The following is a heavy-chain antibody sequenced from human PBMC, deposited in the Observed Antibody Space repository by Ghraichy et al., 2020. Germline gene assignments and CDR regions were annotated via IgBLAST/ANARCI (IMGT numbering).Heavy chain of an antibody. CDR2: VSANAGST. J-gene: IGHJ4*01. V-gene: IGHV3-23*01. D-gene: IGHD3-22*01. CDR1: GFTFSSYA. Sequence: GGSLRLSCGASGFTFSSYAMTWVRQAPGKGLEWVSTVSANAGSTSYADSVKGRFTISRDNSKNTLYLQMDSLRAEDSSMYYCARLGSSGSIYWGRGTLVTVSS. CDR3: ARLGSSGSIY.